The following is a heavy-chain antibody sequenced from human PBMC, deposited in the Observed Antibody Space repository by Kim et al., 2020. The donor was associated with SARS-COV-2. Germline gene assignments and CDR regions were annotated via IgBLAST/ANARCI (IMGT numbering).Heavy chain of an antibody. D-gene: IGHD2-2*02. CDR3: ARIPVGPSTDVFDI. CDR1: GGSISSSYW. J-gene: IGHJ3*02. V-gene: IGHV4-4*02. CDR2: IYLSGST. Sequence: SETLSLTCAVSGGSISSSYWWSWVRQPPGEGLEWIGEIYLSGSTSYNPSLQSRVTISVDKSKNQFSLKLSSVTAADTAVYYCARIPVGPSTDVFDIWGQG.